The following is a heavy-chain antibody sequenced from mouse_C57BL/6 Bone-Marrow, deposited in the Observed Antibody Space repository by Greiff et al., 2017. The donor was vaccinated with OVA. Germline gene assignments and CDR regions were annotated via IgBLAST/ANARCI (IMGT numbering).Heavy chain of an antibody. V-gene: IGHV1-15*01. CDR2: IDPETGCT. Sequence: QVQLQQSGAELVRPGASVTLSCKASGYTFTDYEMHWVKQTPVPGLEWIGAIDPETGCTAYNQKFKGKAILTADKSSSTAYMELRSLTSEDSAVYYCTRSGAAQALYYAMDYWGQGTSVTVSS. CDR3: TRSGAAQALYYAMDY. J-gene: IGHJ4*01. CDR1: GYTFTDYE. D-gene: IGHD3-2*02.